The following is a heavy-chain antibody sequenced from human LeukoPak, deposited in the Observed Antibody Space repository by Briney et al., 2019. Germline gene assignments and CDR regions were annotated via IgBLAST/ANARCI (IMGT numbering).Heavy chain of an antibody. D-gene: IGHD3-10*02. CDR2: ISSSGSSI. Sequence: PGGSLRLSCAASGFTFSSYEMNWVGQDPGKGLEWVSYISSSGSSIYYAVSVEGRFTISRDNAKNSLYLQMNSLRAEDTAVYYCAELGITMIGGVWGKGTTVTISS. CDR1: GFTFSSYE. CDR3: AELGITMIGGV. V-gene: IGHV3-48*03. J-gene: IGHJ6*04.